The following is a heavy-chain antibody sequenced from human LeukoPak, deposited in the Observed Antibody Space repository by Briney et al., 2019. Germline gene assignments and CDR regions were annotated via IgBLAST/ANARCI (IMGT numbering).Heavy chain of an antibody. V-gene: IGHV3-21*01. CDR2: ISSSSSYI. CDR3: ARAWGYGDRLDY. CDR1: GFTFSGYS. Sequence: PGGSLRLSCAASGFTFSGYSMNWVRQAPGKGLEWVSSISSSSSYIYYADSVKGRFTISRDNAKNSLYLQMNSLRAEDTAVYYCARAWGYGDRLDYWGQGTLVTVSS. D-gene: IGHD4-17*01. J-gene: IGHJ4*02.